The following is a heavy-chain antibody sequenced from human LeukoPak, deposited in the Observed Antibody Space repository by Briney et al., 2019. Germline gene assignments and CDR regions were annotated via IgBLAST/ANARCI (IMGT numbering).Heavy chain of an antibody. V-gene: IGHV3-9*03. CDR3: AKEGWNYALDY. D-gene: IGHD1-7*01. Sequence: AGRSLRLSCAASGFTFDDYAMHWVWQAPGKGLEWVSGISWNSGGIGYADSVKGRFTISRDNAKNSLYLQMNSLRAEDMALYYCAKEGWNYALDYWGQGTLVTVSS. CDR2: ISWNSGGI. CDR1: GFTFDDYA. J-gene: IGHJ4*02.